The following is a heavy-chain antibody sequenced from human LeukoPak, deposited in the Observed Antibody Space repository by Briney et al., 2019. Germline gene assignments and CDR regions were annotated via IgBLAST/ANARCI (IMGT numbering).Heavy chain of an antibody. CDR1: GFIFSSYW. D-gene: IGHD4-23*01. Sequence: GGSLRLSCAASGFIFSSYWMSWVRQAPGKGLEWVANIKQDGSQKYYVDSVKGRFTISRDNAKNSLYLQMDSLRAEDTAVYYCARFYDGGGKGFDPWGQGTQVTVSS. CDR3: ARFYDGGGKGFDP. J-gene: IGHJ5*02. CDR2: IKQDGSQK. V-gene: IGHV3-7*05.